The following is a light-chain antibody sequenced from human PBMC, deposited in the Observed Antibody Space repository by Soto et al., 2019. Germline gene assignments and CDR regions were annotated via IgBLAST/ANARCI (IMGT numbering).Light chain of an antibody. CDR3: QQRSNWPLIT. CDR2: DAS. J-gene: IGKJ5*01. CDR1: QSVSSY. V-gene: IGKV3-11*01. Sequence: EIVLTQSPATLSLSPGERATLSCRASQSVSSYLAWYQQKPGQAPRLLIYDASNRATGIPARFSGSGSGTGFTLTISSLEAEDFAVYYCQQRSNWPLITFGQGTRLEIK.